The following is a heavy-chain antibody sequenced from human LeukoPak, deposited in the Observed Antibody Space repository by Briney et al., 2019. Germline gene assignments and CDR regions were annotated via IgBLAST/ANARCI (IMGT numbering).Heavy chain of an antibody. J-gene: IGHJ4*02. V-gene: IGHV3-30*02. CDR2: IRYDGSNK. Sequence: PGGSLRLPCAASGFTFSSYGMHWVRQAPGKGLEWVAFIRYDGSNKYYADSVKGRFTISRDNSKNTLYLQMNSLRAEDTAVYYCAIVGYCSGGSCYPFDYWGQGTLVTVSS. D-gene: IGHD2-15*01. CDR3: AIVGYCSGGSCYPFDY. CDR1: GFTFSSYG.